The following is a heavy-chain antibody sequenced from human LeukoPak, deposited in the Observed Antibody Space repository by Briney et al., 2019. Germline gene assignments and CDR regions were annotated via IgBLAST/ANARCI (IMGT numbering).Heavy chain of an antibody. V-gene: IGHV3-21*01. Sequence: KAGGSLRLSCAASGFTFSSYSMNWVRQAPGKGLEWVSSISSSSSYIYYADSVKGRFTISRDNAKNSLYLQMNSLRAEDTAVYYCARDHTKLTTVTYFGYWGQGTLVTVSS. CDR1: GFTFSSYS. CDR3: ARDHTKLTTVTYFGY. CDR2: ISSSSSYI. D-gene: IGHD4-17*01. J-gene: IGHJ4*02.